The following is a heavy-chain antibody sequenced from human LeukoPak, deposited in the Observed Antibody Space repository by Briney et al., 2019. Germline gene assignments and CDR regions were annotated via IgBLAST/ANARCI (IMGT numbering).Heavy chain of an antibody. D-gene: IGHD1-26*01. CDR3: ARPRGVGATPPFDY. J-gene: IGHJ4*02. CDR1: GGSFSGYY. CDR2: INHSGST. Sequence: SETLSLTCAVYGGSFSGYYWSWIRQPPGKGLEWIGEINHSGSTNYNPSLKSRVTISVDTSKNQSSLKLSSVTAADTAVYYCARPRGVGATPPFDYWGQGTLVTVSS. V-gene: IGHV4-34*01.